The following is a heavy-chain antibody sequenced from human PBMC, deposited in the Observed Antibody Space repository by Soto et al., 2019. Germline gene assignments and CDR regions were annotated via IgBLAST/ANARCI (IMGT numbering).Heavy chain of an antibody. CDR3: ARDRRGGTLSYYYYGMDV. D-gene: IGHD1-7*01. V-gene: IGHV1-2*02. Sequence: ASVKVSCKASGYTFTGYYMHWVRQAPGQGLEWMGWINPNSGGTNYAQKFQGRVTMTRDTSISTAYVELSRLRSDDTAVYYCARDRRGGTLSYYYYGMDVWGQGTTVTVSS. J-gene: IGHJ6*02. CDR2: INPNSGGT. CDR1: GYTFTGYY.